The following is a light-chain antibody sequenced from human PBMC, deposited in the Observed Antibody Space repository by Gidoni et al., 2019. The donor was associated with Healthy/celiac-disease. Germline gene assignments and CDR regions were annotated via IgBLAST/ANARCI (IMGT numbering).Light chain of an antibody. V-gene: IGKV1-39*01. CDR2: AAS. CDR3: QQSYSTPIT. J-gene: IGKJ5*01. Sequence: DIQMNQSPSSLSASVGDRVTITCRASQSISSYLNWYQQKPGKAPKLRIYAASSLQSGVPSRFSGSGSGTDFTLTISSLQPEDFATYYCQQSYSTPITFGQXTRLEIK. CDR1: QSISSY.